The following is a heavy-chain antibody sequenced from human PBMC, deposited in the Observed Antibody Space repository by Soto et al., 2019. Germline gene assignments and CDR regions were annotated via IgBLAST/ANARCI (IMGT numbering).Heavy chain of an antibody. CDR3: AKDNLAPYSKGWAIRFDP. V-gene: IGHV3-23*01. D-gene: IGHD6-19*01. CDR2: IGGSGSYT. J-gene: IGHJ5*02. CDR1: GFTFSSYA. Sequence: DVHLLESGGGLVQPGGSLRLSCAASGFTFSSYAVGWVRQAPGEGLEWVSSIGGSGSYTYYADSVKGRFTISRDNFKSTLYLQMNSLRAEDTAVYYCAKDNLAPYSKGWAIRFDPWGQGTLVTVSS.